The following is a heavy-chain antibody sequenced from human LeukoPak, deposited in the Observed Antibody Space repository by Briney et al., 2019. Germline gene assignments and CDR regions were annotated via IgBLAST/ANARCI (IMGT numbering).Heavy chain of an antibody. D-gene: IGHD3-22*01. CDR3: TRLVKDYHDSSGYPFDY. CDR2: IRSKANSYAT. CDR1: GFTFSGSA. Sequence: GGSLRLPCAASGFTFSGSAMHWVRQASGKGLEWVGRIRSKANSYATAYAASVKGRFTISRDDSKNTAYLQMNGLKTEDTAVYYCTRLVKDYHDSSGYPFDYWGQGTLVTVSS. V-gene: IGHV3-73*01. J-gene: IGHJ4*02.